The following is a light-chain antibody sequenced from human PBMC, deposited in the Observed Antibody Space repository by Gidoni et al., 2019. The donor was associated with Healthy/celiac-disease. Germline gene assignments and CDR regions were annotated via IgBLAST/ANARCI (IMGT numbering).Light chain of an antibody. Sequence: NFMLTPPHSVSGSPGKTLTISCTRSSGSIASNYVQWYQQRPGSSPTTVIYEDNQRPSVVPDRFSGSIDSSANSASLTISGLKTEDEADYYCQSYDSSNVVFGGGTKLTVL. CDR1: SGSIASNY. J-gene: IGLJ2*01. CDR3: QSYDSSNVV. V-gene: IGLV6-57*01. CDR2: EDN.